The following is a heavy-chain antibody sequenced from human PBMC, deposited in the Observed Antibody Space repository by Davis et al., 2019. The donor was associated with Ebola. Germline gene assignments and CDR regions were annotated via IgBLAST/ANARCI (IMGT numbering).Heavy chain of an antibody. Sequence: GGSLRLSCAASGFIVSSNYMSWVRQAPGKGLEWVSAIYSGGTTYNADSVKGRFTISRDNSRNTLYLQMNRLTAEDTAVYYCASGDGRGRSYDMDVWGQGTTVTVSS. CDR1: GFIVSSNY. CDR2: IYSGGTT. J-gene: IGHJ6*02. CDR3: ASGDGRGRSYDMDV. V-gene: IGHV3-53*01. D-gene: IGHD3/OR15-3a*01.